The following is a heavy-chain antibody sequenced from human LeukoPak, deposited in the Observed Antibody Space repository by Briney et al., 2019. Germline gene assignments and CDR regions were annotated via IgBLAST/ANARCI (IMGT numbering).Heavy chain of an antibody. D-gene: IGHD3-3*01. CDR2: ISFSGVT. J-gene: IGHJ4*02. V-gene: IGHV1-2*02. Sequence: ASVKVSCKTSGYPFASYYIQWLRQAPGQGLEWMGWISFSGVTKYAEKLRGRVTLTRDTSRATAYMELTGLTSDDTAVYYCARDLRLFDYWGQGTLVTVSS. CDR3: ARDLRLFDY. CDR1: GYPFASYY.